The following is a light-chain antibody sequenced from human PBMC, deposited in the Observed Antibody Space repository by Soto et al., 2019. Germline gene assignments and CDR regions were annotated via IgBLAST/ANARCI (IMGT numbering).Light chain of an antibody. CDR2: DVS. CDR1: SSDVGLYDY. V-gene: IGLV2-11*01. J-gene: IGLJ1*01. Sequence: QSALTQPRSVSGSPGQSVTISCTGPSSDVGLYDYVSWYQQHPGKAPKLMIYDVSKRPSGVPDRFSGSKSGNTASLTISGLQADDEADYYCCSYTGTYTFYVFGTGTKVTVL. CDR3: CSYTGTYTFYV.